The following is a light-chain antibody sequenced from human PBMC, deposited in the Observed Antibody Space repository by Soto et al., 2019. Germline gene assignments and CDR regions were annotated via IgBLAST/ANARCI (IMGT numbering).Light chain of an antibody. CDR3: QQYHDWPWT. CDR2: GAS. J-gene: IGKJ1*01. Sequence: EVVLTQSPATLSLSLGERATLSCRASQSISSHLAWYQHKTGQAPRRLMSGASTRATGIPARFSGSGSGTDFALIISSLQSEDFAIYYCQQYHDWPWTLGQGTKVEIK. CDR1: QSISSH. V-gene: IGKV3-15*01.